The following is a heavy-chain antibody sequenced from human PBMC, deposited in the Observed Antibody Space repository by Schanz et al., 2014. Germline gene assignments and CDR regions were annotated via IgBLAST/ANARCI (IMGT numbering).Heavy chain of an antibody. CDR3: AKDRRACSGGSCYSHDAFDI. D-gene: IGHD2-15*01. CDR2: VYMSAAST. J-gene: IGHJ3*02. V-gene: IGHV3-66*03. CDR1: GFTVSSNY. Sequence: EVQLVESGGGLIQPGGSLRLSCAVSGFTVSSNYMSWVRQAPGKGLEWVSTVYMSAASTRYADSVKGRFIISRDNSKNTLYLQKNSLRAEDTAVYYCAKDRRACSGGSCYSHDAFDIWGQGTMVTVSS.